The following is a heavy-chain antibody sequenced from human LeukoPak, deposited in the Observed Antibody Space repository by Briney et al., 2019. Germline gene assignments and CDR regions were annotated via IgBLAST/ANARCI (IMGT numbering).Heavy chain of an antibody. D-gene: IGHD3-9*01. V-gene: IGHV3-48*02. Sequence: PGGSLRLSCATSGFSFTDYPMNWVRQAPAKGLEWISNIRTTAEGAKYAYYADSVKGRVTISRDDGKNTLYLHMNSLRDDDTAVYYCATDKRYAFDYWGQGILVTVSS. J-gene: IGHJ4*02. CDR1: GFSFTDYP. CDR2: IRTTAEGAKYA. CDR3: ATDKRYAFDY.